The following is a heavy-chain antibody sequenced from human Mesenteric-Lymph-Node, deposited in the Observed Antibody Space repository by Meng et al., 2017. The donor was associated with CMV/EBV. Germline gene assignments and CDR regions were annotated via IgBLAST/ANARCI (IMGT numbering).Heavy chain of an antibody. J-gene: IGHJ3*02. CDR3: VRGVTDYGGNSNAFDI. V-gene: IGHV3-20*04. Sequence: GESLKISCAGSGFIFSYYDMNWVRQAPGKGLEWVSGINWNGGSTNFADSVKGRFTISRDNAKNSLHLQMNSLRAEDTALYYCVRGVTDYGGNSNAFDIWGQGTMVTVSS. D-gene: IGHD4-23*01. CDR1: GFIFSYYD. CDR2: INWNGGST.